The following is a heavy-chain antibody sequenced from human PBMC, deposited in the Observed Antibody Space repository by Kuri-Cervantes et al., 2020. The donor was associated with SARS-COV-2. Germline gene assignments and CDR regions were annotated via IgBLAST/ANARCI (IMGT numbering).Heavy chain of an antibody. CDR2: IIPILGMA. CDR1: GGTSSSYA. D-gene: IGHD1-26*01. V-gene: IGHV1-69*10. J-gene: IGHJ6*02. CDR3: ARSGSRGDYYYGMDV. Sequence: SVKVSCKASGGTSSSYAISWVRQAPGQGLEWMGGIIPILGMATYAQKFQGRVTITADKSASTAYMDLSSLRSDDTAVYYCARSGSRGDYYYGMDVWGQGTTVTVSS.